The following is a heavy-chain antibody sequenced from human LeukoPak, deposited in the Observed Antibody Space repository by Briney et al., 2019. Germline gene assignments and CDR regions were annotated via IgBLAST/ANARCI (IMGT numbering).Heavy chain of an antibody. CDR3: ARGQGTVTTH. D-gene: IGHD4-17*01. Sequence: SETLSLTCAVSGGSFSAYYWTWIRQPPGKGLEWIGEINHSGSANHNPSLKSRVTISLDTSKNQFSLKLSSVTAADTAVYYCARGQGTVTTHWGQGTLVTVSS. CDR1: GGSFSAYY. J-gene: IGHJ4*02. V-gene: IGHV4-34*01. CDR2: INHSGSA.